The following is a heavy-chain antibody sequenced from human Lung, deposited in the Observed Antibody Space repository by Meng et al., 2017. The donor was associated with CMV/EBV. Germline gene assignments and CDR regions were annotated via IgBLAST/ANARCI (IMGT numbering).Heavy chain of an antibody. CDR3: ARGSGVNMFRGAIGSFDS. D-gene: IGHD3-10*01. CDR1: GFTFSSYD. Sequence: GGSLRLSCAASGFTFSSYDMHWVRHVTGKGLEWVSGVGTEDDAYYRDSVKGRFTISRENGMNSMYLQMDSLTVGDTAIYYCARGSGVNMFRGAIGSFDSWGLGTLVTVSS. J-gene: IGHJ4*02. V-gene: IGHV3-13*01. CDR2: VGTEDDA.